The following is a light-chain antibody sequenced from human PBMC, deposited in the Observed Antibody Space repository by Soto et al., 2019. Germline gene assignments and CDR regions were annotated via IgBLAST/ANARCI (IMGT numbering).Light chain of an antibody. J-gene: IGKJ2*01. CDR2: ETS. CDR1: QSISGW. Sequence: DIQMTQSPSTLSASVGDTVTMTCRASQSISGWLAWYQQKPGKAPKLLIYETSDLETGVPSRFSGSGSGTEFTRTISSLQADDFATYYCQQYESYSPFTFGQGTKVEIK. CDR3: QQYESYSPFT. V-gene: IGKV1-5*03.